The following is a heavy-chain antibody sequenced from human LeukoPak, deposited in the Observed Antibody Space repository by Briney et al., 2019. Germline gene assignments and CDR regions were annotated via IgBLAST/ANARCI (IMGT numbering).Heavy chain of an antibody. J-gene: IGHJ3*01. CDR3: ARDSWLDV. Sequence: PGGSLRLSCAASGFTFSDYYMSWIRQAPGKGLEWVSSISSSSSYIYYADSVKGRFTISRDNANNLVYLQMNSVRAEDTAVYYCARDSWLDVWGQGTMVTVSS. V-gene: IGHV3-11*06. CDR1: GFTFSDYY. D-gene: IGHD3-9*01. CDR2: ISSSSSYI.